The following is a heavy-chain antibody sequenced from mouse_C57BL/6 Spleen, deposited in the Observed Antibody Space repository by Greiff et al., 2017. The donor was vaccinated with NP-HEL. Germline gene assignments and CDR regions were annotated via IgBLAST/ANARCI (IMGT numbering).Heavy chain of an antibody. CDR3: ARGTTVVDAFDY. CDR2: INPSSGYT. CDR1: GYTFTSYT. V-gene: IGHV1-4*01. D-gene: IGHD1-1*01. J-gene: IGHJ2*01. Sequence: VQLQQSGAELARPGASVKMSCKASGYTFTSYTMHWVKQRPGQGLEWIGYINPSSGYTKYNQKFKDKATLTADKSSSTAYMQLSSLTSEDSAVYYCARGTTVVDAFDYWGQGTTLTVSS.